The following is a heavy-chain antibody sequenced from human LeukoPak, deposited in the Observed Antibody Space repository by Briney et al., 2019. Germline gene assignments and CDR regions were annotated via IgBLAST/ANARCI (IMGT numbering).Heavy chain of an antibody. V-gene: IGHV4-39*01. CDR1: GGSISSSSYY. Sequence: SETLSLTCTVSGGSISSSSYYWGWISQPPGKGLELIGCIYYSGSTYYNPSLKSRVTISVDTSKNQFSLKLSSVTAADTAVYYCARHQLLWIVGATTTPLDYWGQGTLVTVSS. CDR3: ARHQLLWIVGATTTPLDY. D-gene: IGHD1-26*01. CDR2: IYYSGST. J-gene: IGHJ4*02.